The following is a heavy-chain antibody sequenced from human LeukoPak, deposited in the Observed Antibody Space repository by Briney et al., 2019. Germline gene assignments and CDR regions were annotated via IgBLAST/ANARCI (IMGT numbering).Heavy chain of an antibody. CDR3: AKDRTLRLGELSLDY. CDR2: ISWNSGSI. Sequence: GGSLRLSCAASGFTYDDYAMHWARQAPGEGLEWVSGISWNSGSIGYADSLKGRFTISRDNAKNSLYLQMNSLRAEDTALYYCAKDRTLRLGELSLDYWGQGTLVTVSS. J-gene: IGHJ4*02. D-gene: IGHD3-16*02. V-gene: IGHV3-9*01. CDR1: GFTYDDYA.